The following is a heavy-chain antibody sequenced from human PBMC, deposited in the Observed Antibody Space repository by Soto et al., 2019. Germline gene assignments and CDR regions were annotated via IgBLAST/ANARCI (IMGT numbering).Heavy chain of an antibody. J-gene: IGHJ6*03. V-gene: IGHV3-64*01. D-gene: IGHD6-6*01. Sequence: EVQLAESGGGLAQPGGSLRLSCAASGLTLSGYAMDWVRQAPGKGLEYVSGISSNGVGTYYANSVQGRFTISRDNSKNTVYLQMGSLSPEDMAVYYCARRARPDFYYMDVWGKGTTVTV. CDR1: GLTLSGYA. CDR2: ISSNGVGT. CDR3: ARRARPDFYYMDV.